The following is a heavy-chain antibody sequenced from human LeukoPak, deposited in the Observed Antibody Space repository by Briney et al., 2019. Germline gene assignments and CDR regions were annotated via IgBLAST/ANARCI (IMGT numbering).Heavy chain of an antibody. J-gene: IGHJ4*02. CDR2: ITSRSSYT. V-gene: IGHV3-11*03. CDR1: GFTFSDYQ. Sequence: GGSLRLSCAASGFTFSDYQMSWIRQAPGKGLEWVTYITSRSSYTYYADSVKGRFTISRDNAKNSLYLQMNSLRADDTAVYYCARNWNDVLHYWGQGTLVTVSS. CDR3: ARNWNDVLHY. D-gene: IGHD1-1*01.